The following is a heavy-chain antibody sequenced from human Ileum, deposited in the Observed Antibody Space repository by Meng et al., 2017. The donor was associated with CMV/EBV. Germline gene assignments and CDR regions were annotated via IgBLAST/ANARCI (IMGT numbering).Heavy chain of an antibody. V-gene: IGHV3-7*01. Sequence: GESLKISCAASGFTFSDYWMTWVRQVPGKGMEWVASIKGDTSTTYYVDSVKGRLTISRDNAKSSLSLQMNSLRAEDTAVYYCARWVLYSGYYSIDYWGQGTLVTVSS. D-gene: IGHD2/OR15-2a*01. CDR1: GFTFSDYW. CDR2: IKGDTSTT. J-gene: IGHJ4*02. CDR3: ARWVLYSGYYSIDY.